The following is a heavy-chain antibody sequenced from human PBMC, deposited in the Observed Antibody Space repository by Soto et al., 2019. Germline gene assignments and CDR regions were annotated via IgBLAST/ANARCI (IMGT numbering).Heavy chain of an antibody. CDR3: AGPTRSSSSYDYYYGMDV. CDR2: IIPIFGTA. V-gene: IGHV1-69*06. D-gene: IGHD6-6*01. CDR1: GGTFSSYA. J-gene: IGHJ6*02. Sequence: QVQLVQSGAEVKKPGSSVKVSCKASGGTFSSYAISWVRQAPGQGLEWMGGIIPIFGTANYAQKFQGRVTITADKSTSTAYMELSSLRCEDTAVYYCAGPTRSSSSYDYYYGMDVWGQGTTVTVSS.